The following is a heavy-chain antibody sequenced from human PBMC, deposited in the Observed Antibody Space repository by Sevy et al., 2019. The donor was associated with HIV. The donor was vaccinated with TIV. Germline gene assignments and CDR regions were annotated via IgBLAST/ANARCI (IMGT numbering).Heavy chain of an antibody. J-gene: IGHJ3*02. V-gene: IGHV3-23*01. CDR3: ARDKYYYDSSVCSI. CDR1: GFTSSSYA. D-gene: IGHD3-22*01. CDR2: ISGSGGST. Sequence: GGSLRLSCAASGFTSSSYAMSWVRQAPGKGLEWVSAISGSGGSTYYADSVKGRFTISRDNSKNTLYLQMNSLRAEDTAVYYCARDKYYYDSSVCSIWGQGTMVTVSS.